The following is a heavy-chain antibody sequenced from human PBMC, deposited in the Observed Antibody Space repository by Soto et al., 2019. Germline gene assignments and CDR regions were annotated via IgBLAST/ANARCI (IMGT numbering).Heavy chain of an antibody. CDR3: AKRDSSDNYPYYLDY. Sequence: PGGSLRLSCASSGVTFSTYWMHWVRQAPGGGLEWVSAISGGGGSTYYADSVKGRFTISRDNSKNTLYLQMSSLRAEDAAVYYCAKRDSSDNYPYYLDYWGQGTQVTVSS. CDR1: GVTFSTYW. D-gene: IGHD3-22*01. J-gene: IGHJ4*02. CDR2: ISGGGGST. V-gene: IGHV3-23*01.